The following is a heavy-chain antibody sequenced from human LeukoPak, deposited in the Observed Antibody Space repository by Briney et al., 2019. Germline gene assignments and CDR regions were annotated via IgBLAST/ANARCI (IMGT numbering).Heavy chain of an antibody. D-gene: IGHD1-26*01. CDR1: GFTFSSYA. CDR3: ATSRRGWGSYFRYYFDY. V-gene: IGHV3-23*01. J-gene: IGHJ4*02. Sequence: GGSPRLSCAASGFTFSSYAMSWVRQAPGKGLEWVSAISGSGGSTYYADSVKGRFTISRDNSKNTLYLQMNSLRAEDTAVYYCATSRRGWGSYFRYYFDYWGQGTLVTVSS. CDR2: ISGSGGST.